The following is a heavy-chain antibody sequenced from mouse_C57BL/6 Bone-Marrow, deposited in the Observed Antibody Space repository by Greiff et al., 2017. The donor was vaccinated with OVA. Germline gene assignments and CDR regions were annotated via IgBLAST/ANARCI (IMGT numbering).Heavy chain of an antibody. V-gene: IGHV1-52*01. Sequence: VQLQQPGAELVRPGSSVKLSCKASGYTFTSYWMHWVKQRPIQGLEWIGNIDPSDSETHYTQKFKDKATLTVDKSSSTAYMQLSSLTSEDSAVYYCATDGPYWYFDVWGTGTTVTVSA. CDR2: IDPSDSET. CDR3: ATDGPYWYFDV. J-gene: IGHJ1*03. CDR1: GYTFTSYW. D-gene: IGHD2-3*01.